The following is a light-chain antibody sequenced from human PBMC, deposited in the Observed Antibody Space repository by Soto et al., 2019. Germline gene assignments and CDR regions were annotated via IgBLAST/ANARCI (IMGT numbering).Light chain of an antibody. CDR1: QSVSSSY. V-gene: IGKV3-20*01. CDR3: HQYGSSPPVT. J-gene: IGKJ2*01. Sequence: EIVLTQSPGTLSLSPGERATLSCRASQSVSSSYLAWYQQKPGQAPRLLIYGASSRATVISDRFSGSGSGTDFSLTISRLEPEDFAGYYCHQYGSSPPVTFGQATKLEIK. CDR2: GAS.